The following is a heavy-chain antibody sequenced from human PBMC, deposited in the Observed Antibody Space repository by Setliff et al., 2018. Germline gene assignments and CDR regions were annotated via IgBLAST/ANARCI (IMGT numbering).Heavy chain of an antibody. CDR3: ARQAHDLKGGTTLFYWFDP. CDR2: ICHSGST. D-gene: IGHD1-26*01. V-gene: IGHV4-38-2*01. Sequence: SETLSLTCDVSGYSISSGYCWGWIRQPPGKGLEWIGSICHSGSTHYNPSLKSRVTISVDTSKNEFSLKVSSVTAADTGVYYCARQAHDLKGGTTLFYWFDPWGQGTLVTVSS. J-gene: IGHJ5*02. CDR1: GYSISSGYC.